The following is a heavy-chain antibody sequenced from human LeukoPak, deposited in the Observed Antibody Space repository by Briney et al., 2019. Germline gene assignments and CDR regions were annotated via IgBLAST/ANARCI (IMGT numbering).Heavy chain of an antibody. Sequence: SCKASGYTFTSYYMHWVRQAPGKGLEWVAFIRYDGSNKYYADSVKGRFTISRDNSKNTLYLQMNSLRADDTAVYYCAKGDVATTLFDYWGQGTLVTVSS. CDR1: GYTFTSYY. J-gene: IGHJ4*02. D-gene: IGHD5-12*01. CDR2: IRYDGSNK. V-gene: IGHV3-30*02. CDR3: AKGDVATTLFDY.